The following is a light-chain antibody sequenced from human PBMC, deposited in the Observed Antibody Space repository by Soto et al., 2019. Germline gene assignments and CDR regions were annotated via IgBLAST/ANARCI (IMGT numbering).Light chain of an antibody. CDR1: QSIGRS. CDR2: EAS. Sequence: DIQMTQSPSTLSASVGDRVTITCRASQSIGRSLAWYQQKLGEAPNLLIYEASSLESGVPSRFSGSGSGTDFILTISRLEPEDFALYYCGQFVSSPPRTFGQGTKVEIK. J-gene: IGKJ1*01. V-gene: IGKV1-5*01. CDR3: GQFVSSPPRT.